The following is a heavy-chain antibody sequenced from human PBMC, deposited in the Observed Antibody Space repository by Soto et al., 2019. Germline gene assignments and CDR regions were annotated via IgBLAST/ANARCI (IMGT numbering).Heavy chain of an antibody. CDR1: GGSISSGGYY. D-gene: IGHD2-2*01. CDR3: AREETNLGYCSSNDCSAFDL. J-gene: IGHJ2*01. CDR2: IYYSGST. Sequence: SETLSLTCTVSGGSISSGGYYWSWIRQHPGKGLEWIGYIYYSGSTYYNPSLKSRVTISVDTSKNQFSLKLSSVTAADTAVYYCAREETNLGYCSSNDCSAFDLWSRGTLVTVS. V-gene: IGHV4-31*03.